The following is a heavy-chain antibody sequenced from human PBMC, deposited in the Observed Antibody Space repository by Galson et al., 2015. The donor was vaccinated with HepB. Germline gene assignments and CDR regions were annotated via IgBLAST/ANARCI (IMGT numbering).Heavy chain of an antibody. CDR3: ALELLLDY. CDR2: IKQDGSEK. CDR1: GFTFSSYA. D-gene: IGHD1-26*01. J-gene: IGHJ4*02. V-gene: IGHV3-7*03. Sequence: SLRLSCAASGFTFSSYAMSWVRQAPGKGLEWVANIKQDGSEKYYVDSVKGRFTISRDNAKNSLYLQMNSLRAEDTAVYYCALELLLDYWGQGTLVTVSS.